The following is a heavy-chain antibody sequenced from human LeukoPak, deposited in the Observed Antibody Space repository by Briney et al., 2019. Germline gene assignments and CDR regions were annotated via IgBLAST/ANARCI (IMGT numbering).Heavy chain of an antibody. Sequence: GGSLRLSCAASGFTFSDYHMSWIRQASGKGLEWVSYISSSGGTISYADSVKGRFTISRDNTKKSLYLQMNSLRAEDTAVYYCARETVGAVRAFDIWGQGTMVTVSS. D-gene: IGHD1-26*01. CDR3: ARETVGAVRAFDI. V-gene: IGHV3-11*01. J-gene: IGHJ3*02. CDR1: GFTFSDYH. CDR2: ISSSGGTI.